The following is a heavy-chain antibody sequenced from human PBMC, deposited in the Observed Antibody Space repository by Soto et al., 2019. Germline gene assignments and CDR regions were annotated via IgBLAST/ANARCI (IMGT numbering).Heavy chain of an antibody. Sequence: GGSLRLSCEASGFTLSSYAMTWVRQAPGKGLEWVSVISGAGDTIYYADSVEGRFTISRDNSKNTLYLQMDSLTAEDTAVYFCAKDGYYDLSTGTGYYYYGLDVWGQGTTVTVS. CDR3: AKDGYYDLSTGTGYYYYGLDV. V-gene: IGHV3-23*01. CDR2: ISGAGDTI. D-gene: IGHD3-9*01. CDR1: GFTLSSYA. J-gene: IGHJ6*02.